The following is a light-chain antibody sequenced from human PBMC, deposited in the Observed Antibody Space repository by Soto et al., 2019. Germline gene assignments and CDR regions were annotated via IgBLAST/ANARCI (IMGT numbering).Light chain of an antibody. V-gene: IGKV1-39*01. Sequence: DIQMTQSPSSLSASVVNRVTITCRASQSISSYLNWYQQKPVKAPKLLIYAASSLQSGVPSRFSGSGSGTDFTLTISSLQPEDFATYYCQQYYSYPPTFGQGTKVDIK. J-gene: IGKJ1*01. CDR3: QQYYSYPPT. CDR1: QSISSY. CDR2: AAS.